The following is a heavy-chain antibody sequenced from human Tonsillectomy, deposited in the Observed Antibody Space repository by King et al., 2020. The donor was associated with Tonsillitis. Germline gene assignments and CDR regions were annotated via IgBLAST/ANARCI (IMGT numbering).Heavy chain of an antibody. V-gene: IGHV1-69*01. CDR2: IIPIFGTA. D-gene: IGHD2-21*02. J-gene: IGHJ4*02. CDR3: ARGNYRIVVGTYDY. CDR1: GGTFSSYA. Sequence: VQLVQSGAEVKKPGSSVKVSCKASGGTFSSYAISWVRQAPGQGLEWMGGIIPIFGTANYAQKFQGRVTLTADESTSTAYMELSGLRSEDTDVYYCARGNYRIVVGTYDYWRQGTLVTVSS.